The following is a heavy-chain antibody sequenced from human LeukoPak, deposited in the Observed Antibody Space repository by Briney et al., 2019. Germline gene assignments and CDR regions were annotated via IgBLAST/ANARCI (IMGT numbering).Heavy chain of an antibody. CDR1: GFTFSSYW. J-gene: IGHJ4*02. CDR3: ARDWNGSGWPTDY. CDR2: INLDGSQK. D-gene: IGHD6-19*01. V-gene: IGHV3-7*05. Sequence: GGSLRLSCAASGFTFSSYWMSWVRQAPGKGLEWVANINLDGSQKYYVDPVRGRFTISRDNAKNSLYLQMNSLRVEDTAVYYCARDWNGSGWPTDYWGQGTLVTVSS.